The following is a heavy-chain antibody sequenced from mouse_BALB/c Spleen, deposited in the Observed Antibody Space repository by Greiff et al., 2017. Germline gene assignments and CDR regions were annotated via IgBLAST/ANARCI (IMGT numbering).Heavy chain of an antibody. D-gene: IGHD2-3*01. Sequence: VQLQQSAAELARPGASVKMSCKASGYTFTSYTMHWVKQRPGQGLEWIGYINPSSGYTEYNQKFKDKTTLTADKSSSTAYMQLSSLTSEDSAVYYCARWDGYFAYWGQGTLVTVSA. CDR2: INPSSGYT. CDR3: ARWDGYFAY. V-gene: IGHV1-4*02. CDR1: GYTFTSYT. J-gene: IGHJ3*01.